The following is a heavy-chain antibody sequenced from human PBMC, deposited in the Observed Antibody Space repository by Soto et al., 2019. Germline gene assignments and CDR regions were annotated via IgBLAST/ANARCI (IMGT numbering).Heavy chain of an antibody. Sequence: EVQLVESGGGLIQPGGSLRLSCAASGFTVSSNYMSWVRQAPGKGLEWVSVINSGGSTYYADSVKGRFTIFRDNSKNTLYFQMNSLRAEDTAVYYCARGPIGVAGAFDYWGQGTLVTVSS. CDR3: ARGPIGVAGAFDY. CDR2: INSGGST. CDR1: GFTVSSNY. D-gene: IGHD6-19*01. V-gene: IGHV3-53*01. J-gene: IGHJ4*02.